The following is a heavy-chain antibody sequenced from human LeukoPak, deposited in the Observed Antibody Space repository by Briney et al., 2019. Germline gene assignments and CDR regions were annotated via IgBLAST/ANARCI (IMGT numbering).Heavy chain of an antibody. D-gene: IGHD2-2*01. J-gene: IGHJ4*02. CDR2: IRYDGTNK. CDR1: GFTFSYYA. Sequence: GGSLRLSCAASGFTFSYYAIHWVRQAPGKGLEWVAFIRYDGTNKNYADSVKGRFTISRDNSKNTLYLQMNSLRAEDTAVYYCAKLLPPWDIVVVPAAMSEVFDYWGQGTLVTVSS. V-gene: IGHV3-30*02. CDR3: AKLLPPWDIVVVPAAMSEVFDY.